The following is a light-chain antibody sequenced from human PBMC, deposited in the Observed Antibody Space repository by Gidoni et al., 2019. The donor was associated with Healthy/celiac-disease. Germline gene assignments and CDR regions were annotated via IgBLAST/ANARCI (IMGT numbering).Light chain of an antibody. CDR2: DVS. CDR3: CSYAGSSTFWV. V-gene: IGLV2-23*02. J-gene: IGLJ3*02. CDR1: SSDVGSYNR. Sequence: QSALTQPASVSVSPGQTITISCPGTSSDVGSYNRVSWYQHHPGKDPKLMIYDVSKRPSGVSNRFSGSKSGNTASLTISGLQAEDEADYYCCSYAGSSTFWVFGGGTKLTVL.